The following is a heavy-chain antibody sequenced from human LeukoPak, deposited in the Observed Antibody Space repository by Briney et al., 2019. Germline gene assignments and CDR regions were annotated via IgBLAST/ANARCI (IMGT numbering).Heavy chain of an antibody. J-gene: IGHJ4*02. CDR1: GFTFSSSA. V-gene: IGHV3-23*01. CDR3: AKSSSGWNFDY. D-gene: IGHD6-19*01. CDR2: ISNNGGYT. Sequence: GGSLRLSCAASGFTFSSSAMSWVRQAPGKGLEWVSAISNNGGYTYYADSVKGRFTISRDNSKNTLYLQMNSLRAEDTAVYYCAKSSSGWNFDYWGQGTLVTVSS.